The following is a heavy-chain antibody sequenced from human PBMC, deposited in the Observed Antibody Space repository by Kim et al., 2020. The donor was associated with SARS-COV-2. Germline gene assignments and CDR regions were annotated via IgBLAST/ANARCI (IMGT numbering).Heavy chain of an antibody. D-gene: IGHD3-10*01. V-gene: IGHV3-21*01. Sequence: GGSLRLSCAASGFTFSSYSMNWVRQAPGKGLEWVSSISSSSSYIYYADSVKGRFTISRDNAKNSLYLQMNSLRAEDTAVYYCARSGRDPTYYYGSGSYYNAFFFDYWGQGTLVTVSS. CDR1: GFTFSSYS. CDR3: ARSGRDPTYYYGSGSYYNAFFFDY. CDR2: ISSSSSYI. J-gene: IGHJ4*02.